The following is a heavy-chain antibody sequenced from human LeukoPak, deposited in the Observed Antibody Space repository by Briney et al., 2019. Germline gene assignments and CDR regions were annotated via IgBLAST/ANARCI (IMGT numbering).Heavy chain of an antibody. Sequence: SQTLSLTCTVSGGSISIGSYYWSWIRQPAGKGLEWIGRIYTSGSTNYNPSLKSRVTISVDTSKNQFSLKLSSVTAADTAVYYCARDRDSSSSDWGQGTLVTVSS. CDR3: ARDRDSSSSD. J-gene: IGHJ4*02. CDR1: GGSISIGSYY. CDR2: IYTSGST. D-gene: IGHD6-6*01. V-gene: IGHV4-61*02.